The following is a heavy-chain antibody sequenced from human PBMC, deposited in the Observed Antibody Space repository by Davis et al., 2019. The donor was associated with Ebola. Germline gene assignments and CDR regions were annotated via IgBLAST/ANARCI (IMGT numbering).Heavy chain of an antibody. Sequence: AASVKVSCKASGGTFSSYAISWVRQATGQGLEWMGWMNPNSGNTGYAQKFQGRVTMTRNTSISTAYMELSSLRSEDTAVYYCARVPIWGSYRYYYGMDVWGQGTTVTVSS. J-gene: IGHJ6*02. CDR1: GGTFSSYA. CDR3: ARVPIWGSYRYYYGMDV. CDR2: MNPNSGNT. D-gene: IGHD3-16*02. V-gene: IGHV1-8*02.